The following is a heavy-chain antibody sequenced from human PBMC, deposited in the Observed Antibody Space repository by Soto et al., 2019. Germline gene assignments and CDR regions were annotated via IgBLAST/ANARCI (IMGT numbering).Heavy chain of an antibody. J-gene: IGHJ3*01. CDR1: GFTFSSYA. D-gene: IGHD4-17*01. V-gene: IGHV3-23*01. CDR2: ISDSAGSA. Sequence: WGSLRLSCVASGFTFSSYAMSWVRQVPGKGLEWVSTISDSAGSAYYVDSVKGRFTISRENSKKTLYLQMNSLRAEDSAVYYCARPYGGKVGDALDPWGPGTLVNVSS. CDR3: ARPYGGKVGDALDP.